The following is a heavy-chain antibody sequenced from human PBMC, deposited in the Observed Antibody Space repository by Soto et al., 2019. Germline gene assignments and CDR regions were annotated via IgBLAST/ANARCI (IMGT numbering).Heavy chain of an antibody. D-gene: IGHD6-19*01. J-gene: IGHJ6*02. Sequence: SETLSLTCTVSGGSISSSSYYWGWIRQPPGKGLEWIGSIYYSGSTYYNPSLKSRVTISVDTSKNQFSLKLSSVTAADTAVYYCAREGARWLVYNYYGMDVWGQGTTVTVSS. CDR3: AREGARWLVYNYYGMDV. V-gene: IGHV4-39*02. CDR1: GGSISSSSYY. CDR2: IYYSGST.